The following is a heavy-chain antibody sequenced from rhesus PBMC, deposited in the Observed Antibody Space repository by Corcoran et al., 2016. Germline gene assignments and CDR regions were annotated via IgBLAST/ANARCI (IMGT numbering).Heavy chain of an antibody. Sequence: EVQLVETGGGLVQPGGSLRLSCAASGFTFSSYGMSWVRQAPGRGLEWVSGISYTGGSKNYADSRKGRFTIPRENSKNTLSRQMNSLRAEDTAVYYCAKPGDTVGTNGLDSWGQGVVVTVSA. V-gene: IGHV3S5*01. CDR1: GFTFSSYG. CDR3: AKPGDTVGTNGLDS. J-gene: IGHJ6*01. D-gene: IGHD5-42*01. CDR2: ISYTGGSK.